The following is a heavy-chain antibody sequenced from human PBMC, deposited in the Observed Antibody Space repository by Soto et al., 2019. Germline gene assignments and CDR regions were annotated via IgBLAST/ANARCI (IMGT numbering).Heavy chain of an antibody. CDR2: IWYDGSNK. CDR1: GFTFSSYG. J-gene: IGHJ3*02. V-gene: IGHV3-33*01. D-gene: IGHD2-8*01. CDR3: ARGLRGYCTNGVCYEVNAFDI. Sequence: RRLSCAASGFTFSSYGMHWVRQAPGKGLEWVAVIWYDGSNKYYADSVKGRFTISRDNSKNTLYLQMNSLRAEDTAVYYCARGLRGYCTNGVCYEVNAFDIWGQGTMVTVS.